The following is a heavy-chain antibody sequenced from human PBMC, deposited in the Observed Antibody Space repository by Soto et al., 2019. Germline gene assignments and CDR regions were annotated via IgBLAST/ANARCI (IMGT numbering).Heavy chain of an antibody. CDR3: ARTLYDILTGYYISGYYYMDV. CDR2: IYYSGST. CDR1: GGSISSYY. J-gene: IGHJ6*03. Sequence: QVQLQESGPGLVKPSETLSLTCTVSGGSISSYYWSWIRQPPWKGLEWIGYIYYSGSTNYNPSLKSLVTISVETSKNQFSLMLRSVTAADTHVYYCARTLYDILTGYYISGYYYMDVWVKVTTVTV. V-gene: IGHV4-59*08. D-gene: IGHD3-9*01.